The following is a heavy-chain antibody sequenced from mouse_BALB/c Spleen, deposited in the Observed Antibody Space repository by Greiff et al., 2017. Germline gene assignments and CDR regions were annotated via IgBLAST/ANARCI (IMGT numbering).Heavy chain of an antibody. V-gene: IGHV3-2*02. CDR3: ARRGGFSWFAY. Sequence: EVQLQESGPGLVKPSQSLSLTCPVTGYSITSDYAWNWIRQFPGNKLEWMGYISYSGSTSYNPSLKSRISITRDTSKNQFFLQLNSVTTEDTATYYCARRGGFSWFAYWGQGTLVTVSA. CDR1: GYSITSDYA. CDR2: ISYSGST. J-gene: IGHJ3*01.